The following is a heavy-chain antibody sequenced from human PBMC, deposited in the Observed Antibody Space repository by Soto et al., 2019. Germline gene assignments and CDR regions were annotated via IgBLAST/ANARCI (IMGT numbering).Heavy chain of an antibody. Sequence: EVQLVESGGGLVQPGGSLRLSCAASGFTFSDHYMDWVRQAPGKGLEWIGRIKNKPKSYTTQYAASVKGRFTISRDDSINSLHRQMESLRADDTAVYYCARYIVATKYLDYWGQGTLVTVSS. D-gene: IGHD5-12*01. V-gene: IGHV3-72*01. CDR1: GFTFSDHY. CDR3: ARYIVATKYLDY. J-gene: IGHJ4*02. CDR2: IKNKPKSYTT.